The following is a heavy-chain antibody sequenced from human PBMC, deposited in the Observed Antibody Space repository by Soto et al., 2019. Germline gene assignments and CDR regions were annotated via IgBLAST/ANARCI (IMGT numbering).Heavy chain of an antibody. Sequence: QLQLQESGPGLVKPSETLSLTCTVSGGSISSSSYYWGWIRQPPGKGLEWIGSIYYSGSTYYNPSLKSRGAISVDTSKNQFSLKRSSVTAADTAVYYCASQASPYYYYGMDVWGQGTTVTVSS. CDR3: ASQASPYYYYGMDV. J-gene: IGHJ6*02. V-gene: IGHV4-39*01. CDR2: IYYSGST. CDR1: GGSISSSSYY.